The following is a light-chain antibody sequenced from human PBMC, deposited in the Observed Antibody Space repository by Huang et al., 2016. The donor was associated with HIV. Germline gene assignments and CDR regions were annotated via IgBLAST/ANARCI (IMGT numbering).Light chain of an antibody. Sequence: DIQMTQSPSSLSASVGDRVTITCRASQSISSYLNWYKQKPGTAPKVLIYAATSLQSGVPSRFSGSVAGTDFTLTINHLQPEDSATYYCQQTYITPLTFGQGTKLEIK. CDR1: QSISSY. CDR3: QQTYITPLT. J-gene: IGKJ2*01. V-gene: IGKV1-39*01. CDR2: AAT.